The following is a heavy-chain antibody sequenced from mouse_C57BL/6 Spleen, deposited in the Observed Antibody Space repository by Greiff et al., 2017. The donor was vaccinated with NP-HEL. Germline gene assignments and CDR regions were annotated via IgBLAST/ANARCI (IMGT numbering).Heavy chain of an antibody. CDR1: GFTFSDYG. D-gene: IGHD1-1*01. J-gene: IGHJ3*01. Sequence: DVKLVESGGGLVKPGGSLKLSCAASGFTFSDYGMHWVRQAPEKGLEWVAYISSGSSTIYYADTVKGRFTISRDNAKNTLFLQMTSLRSEDTAMYYCARTTTEGWFAYWGQGTLVTVSA. CDR3: ARTTTEGWFAY. CDR2: ISSGSSTI. V-gene: IGHV5-17*01.